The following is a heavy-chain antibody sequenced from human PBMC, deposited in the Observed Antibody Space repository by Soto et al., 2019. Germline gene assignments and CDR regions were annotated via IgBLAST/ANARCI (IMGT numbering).Heavy chain of an antibody. V-gene: IGHV3-21*01. CDR3: ARGGTNAWYYFDY. CDR2: ITSTGTYI. Sequence: EMQLVESGGGLVKPGGSLRLSCAASGFTFSSYSLNWVRQAPGKGLEWVSSITSTGTYIYYADSVKGRFTISRDSAKNSLYLQMNSLRADDTAVYYCARGGTNAWYYFDYWGQGTLVTVSS. D-gene: IGHD2-2*01. CDR1: GFTFSSYS. J-gene: IGHJ4*02.